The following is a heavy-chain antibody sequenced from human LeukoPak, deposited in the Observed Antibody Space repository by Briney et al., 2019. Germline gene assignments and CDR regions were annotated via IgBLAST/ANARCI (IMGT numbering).Heavy chain of an antibody. CDR1: GGSISSYY. CDR2: IYYSGST. V-gene: IGHV4-59*12. Sequence: SETLSLTCTVSGGSISSYYWSWIRQPPGKGLEWIGYIYYSGSTHYNPSLKSRVTISVDKSKNQFSLKLSSVTAADTAVYYCARACSGKWGFDYWGQGTLVTVSS. J-gene: IGHJ4*02. D-gene: IGHD1-26*01. CDR3: ARACSGKWGFDY.